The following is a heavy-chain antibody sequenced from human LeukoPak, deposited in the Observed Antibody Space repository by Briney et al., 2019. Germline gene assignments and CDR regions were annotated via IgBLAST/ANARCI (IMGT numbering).Heavy chain of an antibody. CDR2: ISYDGSNK. Sequence: GGSLRLSCAASGFTFSSYAMHWVRQAPGKGLEWVAVISYDGSNKYYADSVKGRFTISRDNSKNTPYLQMNSLRAEDTAVYYCAKEDSGTGYFDYRGQGTLVTVSS. CDR1: GFTFSSYA. D-gene: IGHD6-13*01. J-gene: IGHJ4*02. V-gene: IGHV3-30-3*01. CDR3: AKEDSGTGYFDY.